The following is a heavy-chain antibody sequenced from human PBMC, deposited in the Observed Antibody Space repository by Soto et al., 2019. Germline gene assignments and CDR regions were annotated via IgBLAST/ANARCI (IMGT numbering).Heavy chain of an antibody. J-gene: IGHJ4*02. CDR1: GFTFTSSA. V-gene: IGHV1-58*01. D-gene: IGHD3-22*01. Sequence: WASVKVSCKASGFTFTSSAVQWVRQARGQRLEWIGWIVVGSGNTNYAQKFQERVTITRDMSTSTAYMELSSLRSEDTAVYYCAAVQGYYYDSSGYHDDYWGQGTLVTVSS. CDR2: IVVGSGNT. CDR3: AAVQGYYYDSSGYHDDY.